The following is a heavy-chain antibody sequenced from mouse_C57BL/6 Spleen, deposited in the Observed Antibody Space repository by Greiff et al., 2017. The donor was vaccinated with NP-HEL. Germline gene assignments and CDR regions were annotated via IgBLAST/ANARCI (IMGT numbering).Heavy chain of an antibody. CDR1: GFSLTSYG. J-gene: IGHJ3*01. CDR2: IWSGGST. Sequence: VQLQQSGPGLVQPSQSLSITCTVSGFSLTSYGVHWVRQSPGKGLEWLGVIWSGGSTDYNAAFISRLSISKDNSKCQVFFKMNSLQADDTAIYYCARRGDYDGGGPEFAYWGQGTLVTVSA. D-gene: IGHD2-4*01. CDR3: ARRGDYDGGGPEFAY. V-gene: IGHV2-2*01.